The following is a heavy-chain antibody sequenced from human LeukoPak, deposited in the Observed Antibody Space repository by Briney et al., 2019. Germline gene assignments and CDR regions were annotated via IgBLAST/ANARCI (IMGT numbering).Heavy chain of an antibody. J-gene: IGHJ4*02. D-gene: IGHD2-8*02. Sequence: ASVKVSCKASGYIFASYGISWVRQAPGQGLEWLGWISAYNGDTKYAQHLQGRVTPTTDTSTGTAYMELRSLTADDTALYYCARDTALTITPGGPDYWGRGTLITVSS. V-gene: IGHV1-18*01. CDR2: ISAYNGDT. CDR3: ARDTALTITPGGPDY. CDR1: GYIFASYG.